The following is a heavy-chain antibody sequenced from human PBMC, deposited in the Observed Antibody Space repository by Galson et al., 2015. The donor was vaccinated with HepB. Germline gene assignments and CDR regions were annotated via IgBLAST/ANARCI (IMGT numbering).Heavy chain of an antibody. V-gene: IGHV3-21*01. Sequence: SLRLSCAASGFTFSSYSMNWVRQAPGKGLEWVSSISSSSSYIYYADSVKGRLTISRDNAKNSLYLQMNSLRAEDTAVYYCARDLVYSSGSLYYYYGMDVWGQGTTVTVSS. CDR2: ISSSSSYI. J-gene: IGHJ6*02. D-gene: IGHD5-18*01. CDR3: ARDLVYSSGSLYYYYGMDV. CDR1: GFTFSSYS.